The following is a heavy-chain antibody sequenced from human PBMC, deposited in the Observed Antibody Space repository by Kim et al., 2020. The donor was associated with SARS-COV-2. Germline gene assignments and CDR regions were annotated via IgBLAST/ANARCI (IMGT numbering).Heavy chain of an antibody. J-gene: IGHJ6*02. V-gene: IGHV3-48*04. Sequence: GGSLRLSCAASGFTFSSYSMNWVRQAPGKGLEWVSYISSSSSTIYYADSVKGRFTISRDNAKNSLYLQMNSLRAEDTAVYYCAGAARLNYYYYGMDVWGQGTTVTVSS. D-gene: IGHD6-6*01. CDR1: GFTFSSYS. CDR2: ISSSSSTI. CDR3: AGAARLNYYYYGMDV.